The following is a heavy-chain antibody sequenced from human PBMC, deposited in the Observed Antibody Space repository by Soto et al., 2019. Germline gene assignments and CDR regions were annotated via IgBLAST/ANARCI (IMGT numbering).Heavy chain of an antibody. V-gene: IGHV3-21*01. Sequence: EVQLVESGGGLVKPGGSLRLSCAASGFTFSSYSMNWVRQAPGKGLEWVSSISSSSSYIYYADSVKGRFTISRDNAKNSLYLQMNSLRDEDTAVYYCARGGARYCSSTSCSTDFDYWGQGTLVTVSS. CDR3: ARGGARYCSSTSCSTDFDY. CDR1: GFTFSSYS. CDR2: ISSSSSYI. D-gene: IGHD2-2*01. J-gene: IGHJ4*02.